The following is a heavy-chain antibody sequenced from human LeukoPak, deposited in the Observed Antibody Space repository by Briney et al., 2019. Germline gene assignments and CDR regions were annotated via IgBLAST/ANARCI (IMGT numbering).Heavy chain of an antibody. CDR2: ISAYNGNT. CDR3: ARVDYYDSSGYLYFDY. J-gene: IGHJ4*02. D-gene: IGHD3-22*01. Sequence: GASVKVSCKASGYTFTSYAMNWVRQAPGQGLEWMGWISAYNGNTNYAQKLQGRVTMTTDTSTSTAYMELRSLRSDDTAVYYCARVDYYDSSGYLYFDYWGQGTLVTVSS. CDR1: GYTFTSYA. V-gene: IGHV1-18*01.